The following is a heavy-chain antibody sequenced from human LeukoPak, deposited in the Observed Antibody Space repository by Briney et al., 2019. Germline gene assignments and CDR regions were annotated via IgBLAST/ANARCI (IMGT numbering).Heavy chain of an antibody. Sequence: PSETLSLTCGVSTTSLSSYYWSWIRQTPGKGLEWIGEVNHSGYTNMNPSLKSRVTISVDTSKNQFSLMLTSVTAADTAVYFCARMTTGHDYWGQGTLVTVSS. V-gene: IGHV4-34*01. CDR3: ARMTTGHDY. CDR2: VNHSGYT. CDR1: TTSLSSYY. D-gene: IGHD4-17*01. J-gene: IGHJ4*02.